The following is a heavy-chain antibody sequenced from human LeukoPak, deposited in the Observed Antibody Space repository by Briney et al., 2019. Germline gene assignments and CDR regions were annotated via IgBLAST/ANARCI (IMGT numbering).Heavy chain of an antibody. Sequence: ASVKVSCKASGYTFTGYYMHWVRQAPGQGLEWMGWINPNSGGTNYAQKFQGRVTMTRDTSISTAYMELSRLRSEDTAVYYCASYDSSGYYRHDGYFDLWGRGTLVTVSS. J-gene: IGHJ2*01. CDR3: ASYDSSGYYRHDGYFDL. CDR1: GYTFTGYY. V-gene: IGHV1-2*02. CDR2: INPNSGGT. D-gene: IGHD3-22*01.